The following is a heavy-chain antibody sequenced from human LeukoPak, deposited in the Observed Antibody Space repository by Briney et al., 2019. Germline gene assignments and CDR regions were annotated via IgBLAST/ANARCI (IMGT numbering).Heavy chain of an antibody. CDR1: GGTFSSYA. Sequence: SVKVSCKASGGTFSSYAIRWVRQAPGQGLEWMGRIIPILGIANYAQKFQGRVTITADKSTSTAYMELSSLRSEDTAVYYCAGSSSGWYEYNFDYWGQGTLVTVSS. J-gene: IGHJ4*02. CDR2: IIPILGIA. D-gene: IGHD6-19*01. CDR3: AGSSSGWYEYNFDY. V-gene: IGHV1-69*04.